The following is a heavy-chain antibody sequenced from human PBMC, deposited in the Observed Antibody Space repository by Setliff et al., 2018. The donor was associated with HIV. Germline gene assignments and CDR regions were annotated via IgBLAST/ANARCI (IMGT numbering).Heavy chain of an antibody. V-gene: IGHV3-9*01. CDR3: ARNTDVDSVYRPFHI. Sequence: GGSLRLSCAASGFTFDDYAMHWVRQAPGKGLEWVSGISWNSGSIGYADSVKGRFTISRDNAKNSLYLQMNSLRAEDTAVYYCARNTDVDSVYRPFHIWGQGTLVTVSS. CDR2: ISWNSGSI. J-gene: IGHJ3*02. CDR1: GFTFDDYA. D-gene: IGHD1-26*01.